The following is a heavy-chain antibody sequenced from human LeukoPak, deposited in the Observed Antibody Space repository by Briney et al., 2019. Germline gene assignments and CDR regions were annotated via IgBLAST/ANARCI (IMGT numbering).Heavy chain of an antibody. CDR2: ISSSGSTI. D-gene: IGHD3-22*01. CDR3: ARDYYDSSGYLDY. J-gene: IGHJ4*02. Sequence: GGSLRLSCAASGFTFSDYCMSWIRQAPGKGLEWVSYISSSGSTIYYADSVKGRFTISRDNAKNSLYLQMNSLRAEDTAVYYRARDYYDSSGYLDYWGQGTLVTVSS. V-gene: IGHV3-11*01. CDR1: GFTFSDYC.